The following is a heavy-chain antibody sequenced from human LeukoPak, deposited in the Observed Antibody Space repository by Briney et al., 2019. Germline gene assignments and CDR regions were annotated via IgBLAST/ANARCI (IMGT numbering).Heavy chain of an antibody. J-gene: IGHJ6*03. V-gene: IGHV1-69*06. CDR2: IIPIFGTA. CDR1: GGAFSSYA. Sequence: SVKVSCKASGGAFSSYAISWVRQAPGQGLEWMGGIIPIFGTANYAQKFQGRVTITADKSTSTAYMELSSLRSDDTAVYYCASGYSYSYYYYYYMDVWGKGTTVTVSS. CDR3: ASGYSYSYYYYYYMDV. D-gene: IGHD5-18*01.